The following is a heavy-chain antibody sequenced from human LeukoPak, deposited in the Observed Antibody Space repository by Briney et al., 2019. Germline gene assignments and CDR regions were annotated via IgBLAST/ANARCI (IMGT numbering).Heavy chain of an antibody. J-gene: IGHJ4*02. Sequence: GGSLRLSCAASGFAFSSNGMHWVRQAPGKGLEWVAVISYDGTNKYYADSVKGRFTISRDNSKNTLYLQMNSLRGEDTAVYYCAKGNPSLEFNYWGQGTLVTVSS. V-gene: IGHV3-30*18. CDR1: GFAFSSNG. CDR2: ISYDGTNK. CDR3: AKGNPSLEFNY. D-gene: IGHD1-1*01.